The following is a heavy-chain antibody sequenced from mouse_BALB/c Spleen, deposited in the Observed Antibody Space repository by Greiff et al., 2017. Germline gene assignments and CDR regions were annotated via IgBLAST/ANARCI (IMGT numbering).Heavy chain of an antibody. J-gene: IGHJ3*01. CDR2: INPGSGGT. CDR1: GYAFTNYL. V-gene: IGHV1-54*01. D-gene: IGHD1-1*01. CDR3: ARGLRSFAY. Sequence: QVQLQQSGAELVRPGTSVKVSCKASGYAFTNYLIEWVKQRPGQGLEWIGVINPGSGGTNYNEKFKGKATLTADKSSSTAYMQLSSLTSDDSAVYFCARGLRSFAYWGQGTLVTVSA.